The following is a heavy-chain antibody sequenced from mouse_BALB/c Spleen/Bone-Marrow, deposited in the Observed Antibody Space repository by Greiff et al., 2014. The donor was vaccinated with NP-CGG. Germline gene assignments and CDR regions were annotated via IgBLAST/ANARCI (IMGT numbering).Heavy chain of an antibody. CDR3: ARDSFLITRALDY. V-gene: IGHV2-6-7*01. D-gene: IGHD2-4*01. Sequence: VKLEESGPGLVAPSQSLSITCTVSGFSLTGYGVSWVRQPPGKGLEWLGMIWGGGSTDYNSALKSRLSINKDNSESQVFLKMNSLQTDDTARYYCARDSFLITRALDYWGQGTSVTVSS. CDR2: IWGGGST. J-gene: IGHJ4*01. CDR1: GFSLTGYG.